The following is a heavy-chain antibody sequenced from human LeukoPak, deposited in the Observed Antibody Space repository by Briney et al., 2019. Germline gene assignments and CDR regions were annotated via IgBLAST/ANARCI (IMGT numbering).Heavy chain of an antibody. D-gene: IGHD6-13*01. CDR3: TAVISSSWDDD. CDR2: ISYDGSNK. J-gene: IGHJ4*02. V-gene: IGHV3-30*03. Sequence: GGSLRLSCAASGFTFSSYGMHWVRQAPGKGLEWVAVISYDGSNKYYADSVKGRFTISRDNSKNTLYLQMNSLRAEDTAVYYCTAVISSSWDDDWGQGTRVTVSS. CDR1: GFTFSSYG.